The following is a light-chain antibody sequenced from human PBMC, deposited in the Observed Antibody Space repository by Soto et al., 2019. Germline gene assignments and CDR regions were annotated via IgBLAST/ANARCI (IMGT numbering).Light chain of an antibody. Sequence: EIGLTQSPATLSLSPGERATLSCRASQSVSSYLAWYQQKPGQAPRLLIFDASNRATGIPARFSGSGSATDFTLTISSLEPEDFAVYYCQHRSIWPVSFGQGTRLEIK. CDR1: QSVSSY. CDR3: QHRSIWPVS. J-gene: IGKJ5*01. CDR2: DAS. V-gene: IGKV3-11*01.